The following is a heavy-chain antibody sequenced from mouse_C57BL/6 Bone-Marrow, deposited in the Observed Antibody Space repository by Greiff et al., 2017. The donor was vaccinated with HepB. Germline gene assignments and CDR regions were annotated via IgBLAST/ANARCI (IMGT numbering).Heavy chain of an antibody. CDR1: GYTFTSYW. D-gene: IGHD1-1*01. CDR3: TRPHYYGSSSFAY. J-gene: IGHJ3*01. Sequence: EVQRVESGTVLARPGASVKMSCKTSGYTFTSYWMHWVKQRPGQGLEWIGAIYPGNSDTSYNQKFKGKAKLTAVTSASTAYMELSSLTNEDSAVYYCTRPHYYGSSSFAYWGQGTLVTVSA. V-gene: IGHV1-5*01. CDR2: IYPGNSDT.